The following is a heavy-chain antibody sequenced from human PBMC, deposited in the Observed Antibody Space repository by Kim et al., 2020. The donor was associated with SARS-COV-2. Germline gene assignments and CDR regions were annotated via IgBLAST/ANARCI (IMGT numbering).Heavy chain of an antibody. J-gene: IGHJ4*02. D-gene: IGHD4-17*01. V-gene: IGHV3-7*01. CDR1: GFTFSSYW. Sequence: GWSLRLSCAASGFTFSSYWMSWVRQALGKGLEWVANIKQDGSEKYYVDSVKGRFTISRDNAKNSLYLQMNSLRAEDTAVYYCARDLFYGDSRHWGQGTLVTVSS. CDR3: ARDLFYGDSRH. CDR2: IKQDGSEK.